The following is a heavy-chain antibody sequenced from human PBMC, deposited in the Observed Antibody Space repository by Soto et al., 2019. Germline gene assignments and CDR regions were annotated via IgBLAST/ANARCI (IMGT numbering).Heavy chain of an antibody. CDR1: GGTFSSLG. D-gene: IGHD1-1*01. J-gene: IGHJ3*02. CDR3: AGVRSGPGNWNEDAVHI. Sequence: QVQLVQSGAEVKKPGSSVKVSCKASGGTFSSLGISWVRQGPRQGLEWLGGFIPMFGTANYPQKFQGKVTLSANDSTSTDYMELSSLTPEGTAVDFCAGVRSGPGNWNEDAVHIWGQGTMVTASS. CDR2: FIPMFGTA. V-gene: IGHV1-69*01.